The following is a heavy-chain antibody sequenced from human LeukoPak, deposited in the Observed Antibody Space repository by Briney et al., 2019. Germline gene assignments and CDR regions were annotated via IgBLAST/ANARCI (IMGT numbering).Heavy chain of an antibody. V-gene: IGHV1-46*01. D-gene: IGHD3-10*01. CDR2: INPSGGSA. Sequence: ASVKVSCKASGYTFTTYFMHWVRQAPGQGLEWLGTINPSGGSATSAQKFQGRLTMTRDTSTSTVYMELSSLTSEDTAVYYCARGLGSGSYYGSWGQGTLVTVSS. CDR1: GYTFTTYF. J-gene: IGHJ5*02. CDR3: ARGLGSGSYYGS.